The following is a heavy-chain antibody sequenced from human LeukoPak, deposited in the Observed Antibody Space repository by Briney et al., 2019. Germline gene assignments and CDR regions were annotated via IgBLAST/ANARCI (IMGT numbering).Heavy chain of an antibody. V-gene: IGHV3-21*01. CDR3: ARDRSASIAVVTAEIDY. D-gene: IGHD6-19*01. CDR2: ISSSSSYI. J-gene: IGHJ4*02. CDR1: GFTFNTYS. Sequence: PGGSLRLSCAASGFTFNTYSMNWVRQAPGKGLEWVSSISSSSSYIYYADSVKGRFTISRDNAKDSLYLQMNGLRAEDTAVYYCARDRSASIAVVTAEIDYWGQGTLVTVSS.